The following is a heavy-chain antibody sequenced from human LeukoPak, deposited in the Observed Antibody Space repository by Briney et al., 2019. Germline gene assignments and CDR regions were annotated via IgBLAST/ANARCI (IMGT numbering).Heavy chain of an antibody. CDR2: IYSGGST. J-gene: IGHJ3*02. CDR1: GFTVSSNY. Sequence: PGGSLRLSCAASGFTVSSNYMSWVRQAPGKGLEWVSVIYSGGSTYYADSVKGRFTISRDNSKNTLYLQMNSLRAEDTAVYYCARLNYYDSSGYYSRGAFDIWGQGTMVTVSS. CDR3: ARLNYYDSSGYYSRGAFDI. V-gene: IGHV3-66*04. D-gene: IGHD3-22*01.